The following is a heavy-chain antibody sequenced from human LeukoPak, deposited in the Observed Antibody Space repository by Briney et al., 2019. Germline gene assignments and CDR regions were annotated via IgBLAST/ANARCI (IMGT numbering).Heavy chain of an antibody. J-gene: IGHJ4*02. V-gene: IGHV4-30-4*01. CDR1: GGSISSGDYY. CDR3: ARLYSSGWSLDY. D-gene: IGHD6-19*01. CDR2: IYYSGST. Sequence: PQTLSLTCTVSGGSISSGDYYWSWIRQPPGKDLEWIGYIYYSGSTYYNPSLKSRVTISVDTSKNQFSLKLSSVTAADAAVYYCARLYSSGWSLDYWGQGTLVTVSS.